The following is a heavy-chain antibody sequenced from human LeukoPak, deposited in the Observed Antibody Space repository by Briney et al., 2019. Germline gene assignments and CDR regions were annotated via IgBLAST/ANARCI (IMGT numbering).Heavy chain of an antibody. J-gene: IGHJ5*02. V-gene: IGHV3-11*04. D-gene: IGHD3-22*01. CDR3: ARDRGGYYYDSSGYEEGIWFDP. CDR1: GFTFSDYY. CDR2: ISSSGSTI. Sequence: GGSLRLSCAASGFTFSDYYMSWIRQAPGKGLEWVSYISSSGSTIYYADSVKGRFNISRDNAKNSLYLQMNSLRAEDTAVYYCARDRGGYYYDSSGYEEGIWFDPWGQGTLVTVSS.